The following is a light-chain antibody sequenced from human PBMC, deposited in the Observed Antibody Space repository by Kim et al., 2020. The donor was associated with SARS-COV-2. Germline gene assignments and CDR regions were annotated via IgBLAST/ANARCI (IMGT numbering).Light chain of an antibody. CDR3: NSRDSSGNLYWV. CDR1: SLRSYY. J-gene: IGLJ3*02. V-gene: IGLV3-19*01. CDR2: GKN. Sequence: RQTVRITCQGDSLRSYYASWYQQKPGQAPVLVIYGKNNRPSGIPDRFSGSSSGNTASLTITGAQAEDEADYYCNSRDSSGNLYWVFGGGTKLTVL.